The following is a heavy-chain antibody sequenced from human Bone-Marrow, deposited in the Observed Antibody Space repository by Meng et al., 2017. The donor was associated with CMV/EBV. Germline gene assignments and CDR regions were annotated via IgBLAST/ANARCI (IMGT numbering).Heavy chain of an antibody. V-gene: IGHV4-59*01. Sequence: SETLSLTCTVSGGSISSYYWSWIRQPPGKGLEWIGYIYYSGSTNYNPSLKSRVTISVDTSKNQFSLKLSSVTAADTAVYYCARDRREVSYGMVVWGQGTTVTVSS. J-gene: IGHJ6*02. CDR2: IYYSGST. CDR1: GGSISSYY. CDR3: ARDRREVSYGMVV. D-gene: IGHD1-26*01.